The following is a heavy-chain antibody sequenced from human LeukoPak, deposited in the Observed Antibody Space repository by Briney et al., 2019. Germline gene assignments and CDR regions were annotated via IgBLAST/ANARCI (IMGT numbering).Heavy chain of an antibody. J-gene: IGHJ4*02. V-gene: IGHV3-74*01. CDR1: GFTFSSYG. D-gene: IGHD1-1*01. CDR2: NNGDGSST. CDR3: ARGVDNWNDLLNY. Sequence: PGGSLRPSCAVSGFTFSSYGMHWVRQAPGKGLVWVSRNNGDGSSTNYADSVKGRFTMSRDDAKNTLYLQMNSLRAEDTAVYYCARGVDNWNDLLNYWGQGTLVTVSS.